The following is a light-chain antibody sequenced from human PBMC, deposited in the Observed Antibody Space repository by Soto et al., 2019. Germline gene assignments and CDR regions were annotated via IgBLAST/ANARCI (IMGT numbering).Light chain of an antibody. CDR3: QQYNNSPLIP. CDR2: DTS. V-gene: IGKV3-11*01. CDR1: QSVNKH. J-gene: IGKJ5*01. Sequence: EIVLTQSPATLSVSPGERATLTCRASQSVNKHLTWYQHRPGQAPRLLIYDTSYRPAGVPSRFSGSGSGTDFTLTISSLEPEDLAVYDCQQYNNSPLIPFGQGTRLE.